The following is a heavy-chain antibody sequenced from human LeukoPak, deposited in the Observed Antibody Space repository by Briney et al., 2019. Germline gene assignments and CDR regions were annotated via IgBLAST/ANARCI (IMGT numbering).Heavy chain of an antibody. CDR3: ARHNERYHGGGFDY. Sequence: SETLSLTCTVSGGSISSYYWSWIRQPPGKGLEWIGYIYYSGSTNYNPSLKSRVTISVDTSKNQFSLKLSSVSAADTAVYYCARHNERYHGGGFDYWGQGTLVTVSS. V-gene: IGHV4-59*08. CDR2: IYYSGST. D-gene: IGHD4-23*01. J-gene: IGHJ4*02. CDR1: GGSISSYY.